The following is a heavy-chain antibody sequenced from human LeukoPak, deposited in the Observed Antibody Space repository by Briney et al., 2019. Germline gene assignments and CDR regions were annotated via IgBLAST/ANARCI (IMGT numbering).Heavy chain of an antibody. CDR2: IYYSGST. D-gene: IGHD6-13*01. Sequence: PSETLSLTCTVSGGSISSYYWSWIRQPLGKGLEWIGYIYYSGSTNYNPSLKGRVTISVGTSKNQFSLKLSSVTAADTAVYYCARSSRWFSPSFDYWGQGTLVTVSS. CDR1: GGSISSYY. V-gene: IGHV4-59*01. J-gene: IGHJ4*02. CDR3: ARSSRWFSPSFDY.